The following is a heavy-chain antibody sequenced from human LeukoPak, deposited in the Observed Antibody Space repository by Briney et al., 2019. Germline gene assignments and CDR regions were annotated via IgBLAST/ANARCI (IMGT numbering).Heavy chain of an antibody. CDR1: GGSISSSNW. Sequence: SETLSLTCAVSGGSISSSNWWSWVRQPPWKGLEWIGEIYHSGSTNYNPSLKSRVTISVDKSKNQFSLKLSSVTAADTAVYYCARDSASLWFGEFYYYGMDVWGQGTTVTVSS. V-gene: IGHV4-4*02. CDR2: IYHSGST. D-gene: IGHD3-10*01. CDR3: ARDSASLWFGEFYYYGMDV. J-gene: IGHJ6*02.